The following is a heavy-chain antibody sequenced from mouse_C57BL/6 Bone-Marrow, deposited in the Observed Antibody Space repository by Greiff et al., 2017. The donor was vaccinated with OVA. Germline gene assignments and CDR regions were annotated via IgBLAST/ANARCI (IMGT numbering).Heavy chain of an antibody. CDR2: ISSGSSTI. CDR3: ARVGLSTVAPGFGV. V-gene: IGHV5-17*01. J-gene: IGHJ1*03. CDR1: GFTFSDYG. D-gene: IGHD1-1*01. Sequence: DVHLVESGGGLVKPGGSLKLSCAASGFTFSDYGMHWVRQAPEKGLEWVAYISSGSSTIYYADTVKGRFTISRDNAKNTLFLQMTSLRSEDTAMYYCARVGLSTVAPGFGVWGTGTTVTVSS.